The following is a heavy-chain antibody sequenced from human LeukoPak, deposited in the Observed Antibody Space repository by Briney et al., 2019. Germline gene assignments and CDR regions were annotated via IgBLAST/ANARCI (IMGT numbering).Heavy chain of an antibody. V-gene: IGHV3-23*01. CDR1: GFIFSNYW. D-gene: IGHD3-22*01. CDR2: ISGSGGST. J-gene: IGHJ4*02. Sequence: GGSLRLSCEVTGFIFSNYWMAWVRQAPGKGLEWVSAISGSGGSTYYADSVKGRFTISRDNSKNTLYLQMNSLRAEDTAVHYCAKGIHDSSGYYDYWGQGTLVTVSS. CDR3: AKGIHDSSGYYDY.